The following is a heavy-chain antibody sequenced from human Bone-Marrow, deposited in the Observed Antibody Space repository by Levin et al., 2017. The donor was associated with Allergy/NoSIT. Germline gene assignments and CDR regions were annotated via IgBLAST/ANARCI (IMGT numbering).Heavy chain of an antibody. Sequence: GESLKISCAASGFTFGDYGMHWVRQAPGRGLEWVAVISYDGSNTYYLDAVKGRFTISTDNSKNILYLQMNSLRAEDTAVYYCAKDSAFGNAYFFYGLDVWGQGTTVTVSS. D-gene: IGHD1-14*01. CDR1: GFTFGDYG. V-gene: IGHV3-30*18. CDR2: ISYDGSNT. J-gene: IGHJ6*02. CDR3: AKDSAFGNAYFFYGLDV.